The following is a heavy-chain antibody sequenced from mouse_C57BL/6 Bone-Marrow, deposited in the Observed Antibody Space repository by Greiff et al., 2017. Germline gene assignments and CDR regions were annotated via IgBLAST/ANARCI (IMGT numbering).Heavy chain of an antibody. CDR3: ARDGYYVGGYFDV. V-gene: IGHV1-66*01. D-gene: IGHD2-3*01. Sequence: QVQLKQSGPELVKPGASVKISCKASGYSFTSYYIHWVKQRPGQGLEWIGWIYPGSGNTKYNEKFKGKATLTADTSSRTAYMQLSSLTSEDSAVYYCARDGYYVGGYFDVWGTGTTVTVSS. CDR1: GYSFTSYY. J-gene: IGHJ1*03. CDR2: IYPGSGNT.